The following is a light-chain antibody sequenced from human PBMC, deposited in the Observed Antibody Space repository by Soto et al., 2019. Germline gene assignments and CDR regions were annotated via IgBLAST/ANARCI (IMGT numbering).Light chain of an antibody. CDR1: QSVSSN. V-gene: IGKV3-15*01. CDR3: QQYKNWPPIT. CDR2: GAS. Sequence: EIVMTQSPATLSVSPGERATLSCRASQSVSSNLAWYQQKPGQAPRLLIYGASTRATGIPARFSSSASGTEFTLTISSLQSEDFAVYYCQQYKNWPPITFGQGTRLEIK. J-gene: IGKJ5*01.